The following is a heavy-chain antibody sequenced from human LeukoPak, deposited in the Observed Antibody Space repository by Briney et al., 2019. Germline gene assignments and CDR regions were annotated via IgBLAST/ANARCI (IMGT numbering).Heavy chain of an antibody. Sequence: GGSLRLSCAASGFTFSSYAMSWVRQAPGKGLEWVSAISGSGGSTYYADSVKGRFTTSRDNSKNTLYLQMNSLRAEDTAVYYCAKDRITMIVVANDYWGQGTLVTVSS. CDR2: ISGSGGST. J-gene: IGHJ4*02. CDR3: AKDRITMIVVANDY. D-gene: IGHD3-22*01. V-gene: IGHV3-23*01. CDR1: GFTFSSYA.